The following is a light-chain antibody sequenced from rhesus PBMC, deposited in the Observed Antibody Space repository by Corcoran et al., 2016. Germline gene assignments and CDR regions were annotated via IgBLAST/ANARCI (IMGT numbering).Light chain of an antibody. CDR3: QVWASITDHYI. Sequence: SFSLIQPRSVSVSPGQTANITCGGETIGRKYVHWFQQKPAQSPVLVIYKDSNRASGIPPRFSGSNSGNTATLTISGVETEDGADYYCQVWASITDHYIFGAGTRLTVL. CDR2: KDS. V-gene: IGLV3-29*01. CDR1: TIGRKY. J-gene: IGLJ1*01.